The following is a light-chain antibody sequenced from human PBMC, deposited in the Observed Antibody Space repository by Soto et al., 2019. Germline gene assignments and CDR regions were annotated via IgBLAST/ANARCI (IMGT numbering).Light chain of an antibody. Sequence: DIQVTQSPSTLSASVGDRVNITCRASQSVSTSLAWFQQKAGKAPKLLIYKASTLAGGVPSRFNGSGSGTQFTLSIDSLQPDDFATYYCQQYHEYSKTVGKGTKVEI. CDR1: QSVSTS. CDR3: QQYHEYSKT. CDR2: KAS. J-gene: IGKJ1*01. V-gene: IGKV1-5*03.